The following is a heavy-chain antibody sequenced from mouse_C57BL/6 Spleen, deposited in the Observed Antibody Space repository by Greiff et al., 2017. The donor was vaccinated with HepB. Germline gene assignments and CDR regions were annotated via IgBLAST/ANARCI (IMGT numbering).Heavy chain of an antibody. CDR2: IHPNSGST. D-gene: IGHD2-2*01. V-gene: IGHV1-64*01. CDR3: ARVAVPVCYGYVYYAMDY. Sequence: QVQLQQPGAELVKPGASVKLSCKASGYTFTSYWMHWVKQRPGQGLEWIGMIHPNSGSTNYNEKFKSKATLTVDKSSSTAYMQLSSLTSADSAVYYCARVAVPVCYGYVYYAMDYWGQGTSVTVSS. J-gene: IGHJ4*01. CDR1: GYTFTSYW.